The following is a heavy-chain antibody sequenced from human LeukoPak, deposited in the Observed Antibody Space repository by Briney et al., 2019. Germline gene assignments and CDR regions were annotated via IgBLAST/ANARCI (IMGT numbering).Heavy chain of an antibody. CDR2: IYYSGST. V-gene: IGHV4-31*03. D-gene: IGHD3-3*01. CDR1: GGSISSGGYY. J-gene: IGHJ5*02. Sequence: SGTLSLTCTVSGGSISSGGYYWSWIRQHPGKGLEWIGYIYYSGSTYYNPSLKSRVTKSVDTSKNQFSLKLSSVTAADTAVYYCASGLWSGYYVGGFDPWGQGTLVTVSS. CDR3: ASGLWSGYYVGGFDP.